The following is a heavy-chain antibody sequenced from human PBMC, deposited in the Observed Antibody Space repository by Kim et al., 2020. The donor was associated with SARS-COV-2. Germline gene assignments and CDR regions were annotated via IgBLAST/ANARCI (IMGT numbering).Heavy chain of an antibody. CDR2: IKSKTDGGTT. Sequence: GGSLRLSCAASGFTFSNAWMSWVRQAPGKGLEWVGRIKSKTDGGTTDYAAPVKGRFTISRDDSKNTLYLQMNSLKTEDTAVYYCTTDFPTYTYQLLDGHHAFDIWGQGTMVTVSS. CDR3: TTDFPTYTYQLLDGHHAFDI. V-gene: IGHV3-15*01. J-gene: IGHJ3*02. D-gene: IGHD2-2*01. CDR1: GFTFSNAW.